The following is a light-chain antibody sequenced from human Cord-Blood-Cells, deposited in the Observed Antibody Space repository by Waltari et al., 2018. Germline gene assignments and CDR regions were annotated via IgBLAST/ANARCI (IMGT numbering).Light chain of an antibody. Sequence: DIQMPQPPSSLSASVGARVTITSRASQSISSYVNWYQQKPGKAPKLLIYAASSLQSGVPSRFSGSGAGTDVTLTISSLQPEDFATYYCQQSYSTPYSFGQGTKLEIK. CDR1: QSISSY. CDR3: QQSYSTPYS. J-gene: IGKJ2*03. CDR2: AAS. V-gene: IGKV1-39*01.